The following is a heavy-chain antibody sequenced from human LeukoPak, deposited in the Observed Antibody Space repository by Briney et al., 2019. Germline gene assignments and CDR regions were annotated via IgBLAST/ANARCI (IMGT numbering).Heavy chain of an antibody. D-gene: IGHD3-16*01. J-gene: IGHJ4*02. CDR2: VKPDGRDK. V-gene: IGHV3-7*01. Sequence: GGSLRLSCAASGFTLRSNYRTWVRQAPGKGLEWVANVKPDGRDKHYVDSVEGRFTISRDDAKNSLYLQMNSLRVEDTAVYYCLQRGFDYRGQGALVTVSS. CDR1: GFTLRSNY. CDR3: LQRGFDY.